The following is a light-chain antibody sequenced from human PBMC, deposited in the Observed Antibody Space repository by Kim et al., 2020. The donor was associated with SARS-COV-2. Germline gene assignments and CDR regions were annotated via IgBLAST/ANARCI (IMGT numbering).Light chain of an antibody. V-gene: IGLV2-11*01. CDR1: SSDVGSYNY. Sequence: SPGQSVTISCTGTSSDVGSYNYVSWYQQHPGKAPKLIIYDVTKRPSGVPDRFSGSKSGNTASLTISGLQAEDEADYYCCSYAGSVVFGGGTKVTVL. CDR3: CSYAGSVV. CDR2: DVT. J-gene: IGLJ2*01.